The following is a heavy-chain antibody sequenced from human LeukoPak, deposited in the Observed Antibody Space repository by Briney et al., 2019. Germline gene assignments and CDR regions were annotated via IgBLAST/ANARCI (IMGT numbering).Heavy chain of an antibody. J-gene: IGHJ3*02. CDR1: GYTFSNYG. CDR3: ARIRDGYNDAYDI. V-gene: IGHV1-18*01. D-gene: IGHD5-24*01. CDR2: ISSYNDNT. Sequence: GASVKVSCKASGYTFSNYGISWVRQAPGQGLEWMGWISSYNDNTNYAQKLQGRVTLTRDTSTSTVYMELSSLRSEDTAIYYCARIRDGYNDAYDIWGQGTVVTVPS.